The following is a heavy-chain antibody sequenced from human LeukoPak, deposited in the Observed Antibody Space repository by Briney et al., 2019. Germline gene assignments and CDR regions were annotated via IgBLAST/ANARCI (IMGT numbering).Heavy chain of an antibody. D-gene: IGHD2-2*01. CDR3: ARLGCSSTSCQFYFDH. CDR1: GFAFSTYW. Sequence: PGGSLSLSCAASGFAFSTYWMSWVRQPPGKGLEWVANIKLDGRENYYVDSVTGRFIISRDNAKNSLYLQMNSLRAEDTAVYFCARLGCSSTSCQFYFDHWGQGTLVTVSS. J-gene: IGHJ4*02. CDR2: IKLDGREN. V-gene: IGHV3-7*01.